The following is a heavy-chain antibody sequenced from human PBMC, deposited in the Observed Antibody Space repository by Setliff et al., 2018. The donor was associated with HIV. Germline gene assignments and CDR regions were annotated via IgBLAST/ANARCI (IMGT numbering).Heavy chain of an antibody. J-gene: IGHJ4*02. CDR3: AREGLYGTGGLDF. CDR2: INAANGYT. Sequence: ASVQVSCKASGYTFTNYGIHWVRQAPGQRLEWMGWINAANGYTEYSQKNQGRVTISRDTTASTVYMEVNSLRSEDTAVYSCAREGLYGTGGLDFWGQGTLVTVSS. V-gene: IGHV1-3*01. D-gene: IGHD3-10*01. CDR1: GYTFTNYG.